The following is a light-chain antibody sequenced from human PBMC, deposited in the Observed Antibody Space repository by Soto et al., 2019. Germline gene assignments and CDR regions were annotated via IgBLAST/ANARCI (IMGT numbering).Light chain of an antibody. CDR1: HSNIGNNA. Sequence: QSVLTPPPSVCEAPRQRVTISGAGSHSNIGNNAVNWYQQLPGQAPKIVIYYDDLLTSGVSDRFSGSKSGISASLAISDLQSDDEADYYWAAWDDSLNAYVFGPGSKVTVL. CDR3: AAWDDSLNAYV. CDR2: YDD. J-gene: IGLJ1*01. V-gene: IGLV1-36*01.